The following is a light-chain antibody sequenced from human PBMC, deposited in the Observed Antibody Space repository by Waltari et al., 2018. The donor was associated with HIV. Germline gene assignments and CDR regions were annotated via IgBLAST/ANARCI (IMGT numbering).Light chain of an antibody. J-gene: IGLJ2*01. CDR1: SGHSSYH. CDR3: QTWGTGTVV. CDR2: RNRDGSH. Sequence: QLVLTQSPSASASLGATVKLTCTLRSGHSSYHIAWHQQQSEKGPRYLMKRNRDGSHRKGDWISDRLSGSSSGAERYLTIASLQSEDEADYYCQTWGTGTVVFGGGTKLTVL. V-gene: IGLV4-69*01.